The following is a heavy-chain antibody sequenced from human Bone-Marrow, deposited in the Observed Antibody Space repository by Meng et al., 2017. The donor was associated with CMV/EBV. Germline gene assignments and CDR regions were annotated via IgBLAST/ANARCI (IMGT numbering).Heavy chain of an antibody. CDR1: GYTFTGYY. Sequence: SGYTFTGYYRHWVRQAPGQGLVWMGWINPNSGGTNYAQKFQGWVTMTRDTSISTAYMELSRLRSDDTAVYYCARANDYVWGSYRFDPWGQGTLVTVSS. CDR3: ARANDYVWGSYRFDP. V-gene: IGHV1-2*04. CDR2: INPNSGGT. J-gene: IGHJ5*02. D-gene: IGHD3-16*02.